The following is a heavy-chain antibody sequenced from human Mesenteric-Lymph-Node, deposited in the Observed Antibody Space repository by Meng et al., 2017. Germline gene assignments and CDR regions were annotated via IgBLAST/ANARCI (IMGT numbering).Heavy chain of an antibody. Sequence: GESLKTSCAASGFILSDYYMSWIRQAPGKGLEWVSYISSSGSTIYYADSMKGRFTISRDNAKNSLYLQMNSLRAEDTAVYYCARDRPYCGGDCGIWGQGTMVTVSS. CDR1: GFILSDYY. V-gene: IGHV3-11*04. CDR2: ISSSGSTI. J-gene: IGHJ3*02. CDR3: ARDRPYCGGDCGI. D-gene: IGHD2-21*02.